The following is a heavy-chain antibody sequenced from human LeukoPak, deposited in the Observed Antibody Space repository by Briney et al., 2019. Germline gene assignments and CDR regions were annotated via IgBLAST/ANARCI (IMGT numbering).Heavy chain of an antibody. J-gene: IGHJ4*02. Sequence: PGGSLRLSCAASGFTFSDYYMSWIRQAPGKGLEWVSYISSSGSTIYYADSVKGRLTISRDNAKNSLYLQMNSLRAEDTAVYYCARDPAPPPQLVFPDWGQGTLVTVSS. CDR3: ARDPAPPPQLVFPD. CDR1: GFTFSDYY. CDR2: ISSSGSTI. D-gene: IGHD6-6*01. V-gene: IGHV3-11*01.